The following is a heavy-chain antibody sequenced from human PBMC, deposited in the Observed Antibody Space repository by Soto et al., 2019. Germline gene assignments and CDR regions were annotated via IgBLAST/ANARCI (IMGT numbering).Heavy chain of an antibody. V-gene: IGHV4-59*01. Sequence: PSETLSLTCTVSGGSIRSYCWTWIRQPPGEGLEWIGCICNSGTTNYNPSLKSRVTISVDTSKNQFSLKLSSVTAADTAVYYCARTPHWGNYYYYMDVWGKGTTVTVSS. D-gene: IGHD7-27*01. J-gene: IGHJ6*03. CDR1: GGSIRSYC. CDR3: ARTPHWGNYYYYMDV. CDR2: ICNSGTT.